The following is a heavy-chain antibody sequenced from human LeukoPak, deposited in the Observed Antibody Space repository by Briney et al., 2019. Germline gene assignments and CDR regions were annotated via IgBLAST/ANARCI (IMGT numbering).Heavy chain of an antibody. D-gene: IGHD2-15*01. CDR1: GGSFSGYY. CDR2: INHSGST. CDR3: ARGRGSYYYYYGMDV. V-gene: IGHV4-34*01. Sequence: SETLSLTCAVYGGSFSGYYWSWIRQPPGKGLEWIGEINHSGSTNYNPSLKSRVTISVDTPKNQFSLKLSSVTAADTAVYYCARGRGSYYYYYGMDVWAKGPWSPSP. J-gene: IGHJ6*02.